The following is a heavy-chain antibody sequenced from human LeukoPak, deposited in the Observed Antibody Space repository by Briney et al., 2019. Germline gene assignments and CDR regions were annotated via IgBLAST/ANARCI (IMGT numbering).Heavy chain of an antibody. D-gene: IGHD1-26*01. J-gene: IGHJ4*02. V-gene: IGHV5-51*01. CDR3: RTYRWELEDYFDY. CDR2: IYPGDSDT. Sequence: GESLKISCKGSGYSFTSYWIGWVRQMPGKGLEWMGIIYPGDSDTRYSPSFQGQVTISADKSISTAYLQWSSLKASDTAMYYCRTYRWELEDYFDYWGEGTLVTVSS. CDR1: GYSFTSYW.